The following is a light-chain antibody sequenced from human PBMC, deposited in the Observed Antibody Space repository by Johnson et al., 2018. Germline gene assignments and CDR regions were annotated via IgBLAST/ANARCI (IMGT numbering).Light chain of an antibody. CDR2: ENN. CDR3: GTWDSSLSAGNV. J-gene: IGLJ1*01. CDR1: SSNIGNNY. V-gene: IGLV1-51*02. Sequence: QSVLTQPPSVSAAPGQKVTISCSGSSSNIGNNYVSWYQQLQGTAPKLLIYENNKRPSGIPDRFSGSKSGTSATLGITGLQTGDAADYYCGTWDSSLSAGNVFGTGTKVTVL.